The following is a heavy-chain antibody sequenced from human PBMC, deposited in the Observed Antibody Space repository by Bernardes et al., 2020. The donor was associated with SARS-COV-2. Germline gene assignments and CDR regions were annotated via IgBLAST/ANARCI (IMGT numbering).Heavy chain of an antibody. CDR2: IIPYLGKT. J-gene: IGHJ4*02. CDR3: ARGAVMPFQFDY. D-gene: IGHD2-2*01. CDR1: GGNISSHA. Sequence: SVKVSCKASGGNISSHAISWVRQAPGQGLEWMGGIIPYLGKTNYAQKFQGRVTITADKSAGTANMELSSLTSADTAVYYCARGAVMPFQFDYWGQGTLVTVSS. V-gene: IGHV1-69*10.